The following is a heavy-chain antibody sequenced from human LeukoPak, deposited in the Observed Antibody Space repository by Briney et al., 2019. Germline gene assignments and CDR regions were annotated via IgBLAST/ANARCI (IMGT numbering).Heavy chain of an antibody. CDR3: ARGVMGIAARLFDY. CDR1: GGSISSYY. Sequence: PSETLPLTCTVSGGSISSYYWSWIRQPPGKGLEWIGYIYYSGSTNCNPSLKSRVTISVDTSKNQFSLKLSSVTAADTAVYYCARGVMGIAARLFDYWGQGSLVTVSS. CDR2: IYYSGST. J-gene: IGHJ4*02. V-gene: IGHV4-59*01. D-gene: IGHD6-6*01.